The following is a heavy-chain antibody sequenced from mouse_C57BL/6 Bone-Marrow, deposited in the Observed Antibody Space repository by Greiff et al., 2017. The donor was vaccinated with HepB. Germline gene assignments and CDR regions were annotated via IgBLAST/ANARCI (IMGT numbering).Heavy chain of an antibody. CDR1: GFTFSDYY. CDR3: ARAYPLFDY. CDR2: INYDGSST. Sequence: EVKLVESEGGLVQPGSSMKLSCTASGFTFSDYYMAWVRQVPEKGLEWVANINYDGSSTYYLDSLKSRFIISRDNAKNILYLQMSSLKSEDTATYYCARAYPLFDYWGQGTTLTVSS. D-gene: IGHD6-5*01. V-gene: IGHV5-16*01. J-gene: IGHJ2*01.